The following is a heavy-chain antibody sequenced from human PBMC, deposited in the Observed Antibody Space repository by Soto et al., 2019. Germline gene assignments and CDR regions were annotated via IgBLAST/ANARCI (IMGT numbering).Heavy chain of an antibody. CDR1: GGFISNGDYH. CDR3: AREGGYNSPHGC. Sequence: QVQLQESGPGLVKPSQTLSLICTVSGGFISNGDYHWSWIRQPPGKVLEWIGYTYPSGSTYYNASLRGRVTLSIDASKNQFSLKLNSVTAADTAVYYWAREGGYNSPHGCWGQGTLVTVSS. CDR2: TYPSGST. D-gene: IGHD5-12*01. J-gene: IGHJ4*02. V-gene: IGHV4-30-4*01.